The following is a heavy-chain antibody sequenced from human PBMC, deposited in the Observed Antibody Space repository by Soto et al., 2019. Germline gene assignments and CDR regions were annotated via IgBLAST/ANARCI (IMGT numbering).Heavy chain of an antibody. D-gene: IGHD3-10*01. Sequence: EVQLLGSGGGLVQPRGSLSVSCAASGFNLSRYAMSWVRQAPGNGLEWVSGSGTSAHNTFYADSVKGRFTISRDNSKNTLDLQMNSLRAEDTAVYYCAKALGEYLYSFDHWGQGILVTVSS. J-gene: IGHJ4*02. CDR3: AKALGEYLYSFDH. CDR2: SGTSAHNT. V-gene: IGHV3-23*01. CDR1: GFNLSRYA.